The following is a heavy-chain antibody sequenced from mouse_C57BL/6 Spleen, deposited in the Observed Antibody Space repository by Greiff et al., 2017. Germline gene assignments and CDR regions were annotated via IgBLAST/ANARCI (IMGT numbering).Heavy chain of an antibody. CDR3: ARPHGSTVRQEDD. CDR2: IHPNSGST. V-gene: IGHV1-64*01. D-gene: IGHD1-1*01. CDR1: GYTFTSYW. Sequence: QVQLKQPGAELVKPGASVKLSCKASGYTFTSYWMHWVKQRPGQGLEWIGMIHPNSGSTNYNEKFKSKATLTVDKSSSTAYMQLSNLTSEDYSGDYCARPHGSTVRQEDDWGKGTSVTVSS. J-gene: IGHJ4*01.